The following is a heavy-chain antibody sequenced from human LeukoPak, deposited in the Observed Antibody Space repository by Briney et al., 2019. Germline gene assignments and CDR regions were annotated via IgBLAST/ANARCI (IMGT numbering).Heavy chain of an antibody. CDR1: GGSISSSSYY. V-gene: IGHV4-39*01. Sequence: SETLSLTCTVSGGSISSSSYYWGWIRQPPGKGLEWIGRIYYSGSTYYNPSLKSRVTISVDTSKNQFSLKLSSVTAADTAVYYCARHSSGWYDYWGQGTLVTVSS. J-gene: IGHJ4*02. CDR3: ARHSSGWYDY. CDR2: IYYSGST. D-gene: IGHD6-19*01.